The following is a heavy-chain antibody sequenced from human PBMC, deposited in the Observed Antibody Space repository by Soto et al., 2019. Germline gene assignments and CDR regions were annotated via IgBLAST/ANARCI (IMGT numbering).Heavy chain of an antibody. CDR2: ISYDGSNK. V-gene: IGHV3-30*18. CDR3: AKDGIAAGIRYGMDV. CDR1: GFTFSSYG. D-gene: IGHD6-13*01. J-gene: IGHJ6*02. Sequence: LRLSCAASGFTFSSYGMHWVRQAPGKGLEWVAVISYDGSNKYYADSVKGRFTISRDNSKNTLYLQMNSLRAEDTAVYYCAKDGIAAGIRYGMDVWGQGTTVTVS.